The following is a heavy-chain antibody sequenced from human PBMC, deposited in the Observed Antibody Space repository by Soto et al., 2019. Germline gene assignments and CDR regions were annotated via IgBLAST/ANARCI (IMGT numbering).Heavy chain of an antibody. CDR2: IVPIFGA. CDR1: GGTFSNYG. Sequence: QVQLVQSGAEVKKPGSSVKVSCKSSGGTFSNYGFSWVRQAPGQGLECMGVIVPIFGAEHPQKFQGRVTITADESTSTVFRELRGLRYEDTAVYYWARGGSDYEGSGYYQGHVWGQGTTVTVSS. J-gene: IGHJ6*02. V-gene: IGHV1-69*12. CDR3: ARGGSDYEGSGYYQGHV. D-gene: IGHD3-22*01.